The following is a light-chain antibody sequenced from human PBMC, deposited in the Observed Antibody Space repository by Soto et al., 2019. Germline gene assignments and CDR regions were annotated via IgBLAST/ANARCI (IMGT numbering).Light chain of an antibody. CDR2: EVS. Sequence: QSVPTTPASVSGSTGQSISISCTATSSDVDGYNYVSWYEQHPVKGPILIIDEVSKRPSGLSNRFFGSKSGNTAYLTISGLQAYDEADYYYSSYTSISTHYVVRTVTKVTV. CDR3: SSYTSISTHYV. CDR1: SSDVDGYNY. V-gene: IGLV2-14*01. J-gene: IGLJ1*01.